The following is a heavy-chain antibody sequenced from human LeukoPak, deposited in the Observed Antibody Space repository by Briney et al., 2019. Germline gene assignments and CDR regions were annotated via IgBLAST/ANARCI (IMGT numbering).Heavy chain of an antibody. CDR1: GGSICSYY. CDR3: ARVVSGSYVDY. V-gene: IGHV4-59*01. J-gene: IGHJ4*02. D-gene: IGHD3-16*01. CDR2: IYYSGST. Sequence: PSETLSLTCTVSGGSICSYYWSWIRQPPGKGLEWIGYIYYSGSTNYNPSLKSRVTISVDTSKNQFSLKLSSVTAADTAVYYCARVVSGSYVDYWGQGTLVTVSS.